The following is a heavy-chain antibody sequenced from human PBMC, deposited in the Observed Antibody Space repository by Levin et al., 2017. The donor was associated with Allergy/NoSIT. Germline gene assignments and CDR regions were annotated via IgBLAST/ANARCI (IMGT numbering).Heavy chain of an antibody. V-gene: IGHV3-13*01. CDR3: AREGIAAALDV. CDR1: GFTFSSYD. J-gene: IGHJ6*02. CDR2: IGTAGDT. D-gene: IGHD6-13*01. Sequence: PGGSLRLSCAASGFTFSSYDMHWVRQATGKGLEWVSAIGTAGDTYYPGSVKGRFTISRENAKNSLYLQMNSLRAGDTAVYYCAREGIAAALDVWGQGTTVTVSS.